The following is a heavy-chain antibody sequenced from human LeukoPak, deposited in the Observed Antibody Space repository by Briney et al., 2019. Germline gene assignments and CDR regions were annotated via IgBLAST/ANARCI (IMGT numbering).Heavy chain of an antibody. J-gene: IGHJ4*02. CDR2: IYYSGST. CDR3: ARGYYYDSSGYLYYFDY. V-gene: IGHV4-30-4*01. CDR1: GGSLSGGDSC. D-gene: IGHD3-22*01. Sequence: SQTLSLTRTVSGGSLSGGDSCWGWVRPPPGEGLEWSGYIYYSGSTYYNTSLKSRVTISVDTSKNQFSLKLSSVTAADTAVYYCARGYYYDSSGYLYYFDYWGQGTLVTVSS.